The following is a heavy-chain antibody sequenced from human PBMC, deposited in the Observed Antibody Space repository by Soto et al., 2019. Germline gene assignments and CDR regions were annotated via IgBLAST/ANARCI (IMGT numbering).Heavy chain of an antibody. V-gene: IGHV1-18*01. Sequence: QVQLVQSGAEVKNPGASVKVSCKTSGYIFTNYGIGWARQAPGQGLEWMGWINTYNGNTNYAQNLQGRLTLXTXTXXSTAYMELRSLRSNDTAIYYCAMVDVYVTPSPQDVWGQGTTVNVSS. CDR3: AMVDVYVTPSPQDV. J-gene: IGHJ6*02. CDR2: INTYNGNT. D-gene: IGHD3-16*01. CDR1: GYIFTNYG.